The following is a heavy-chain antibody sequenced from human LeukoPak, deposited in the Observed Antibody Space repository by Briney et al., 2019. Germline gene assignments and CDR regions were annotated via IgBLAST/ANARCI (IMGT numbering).Heavy chain of an antibody. CDR2: ISSSGSTI. J-gene: IGHJ6*04. Sequence: GGSLRLSCAASGFTFSSYEMNWVRQAPVKGLEWVSYISSSGSTIYYADSVEGRFTISRDNAKNSLYLQMNSLRAEDTAVYYCAELGITMIRGVWGKGTTVTISS. D-gene: IGHD3-22*01. CDR1: GFTFSSYE. CDR3: AELGITMIRGV. V-gene: IGHV3-48*03.